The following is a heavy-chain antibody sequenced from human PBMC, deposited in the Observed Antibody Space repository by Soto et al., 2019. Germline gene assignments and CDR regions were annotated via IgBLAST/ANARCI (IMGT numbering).Heavy chain of an antibody. CDR2: IWHDGNNK. Sequence: QVPLVESGGGEVQPGRSLRLSCEASGFTLSSYGMHWVRQAPGKGLEWVAVIWHDGNNKYYADSVKGRFTVSRDNSKNTLYLEMNSLRVEDTAVYYCARDRGSDDPIDLWGQGTLLTISS. CDR3: ARDRGSDDPIDL. J-gene: IGHJ5*02. D-gene: IGHD2-21*01. CDR1: GFTLSSYG. V-gene: IGHV3-33*08.